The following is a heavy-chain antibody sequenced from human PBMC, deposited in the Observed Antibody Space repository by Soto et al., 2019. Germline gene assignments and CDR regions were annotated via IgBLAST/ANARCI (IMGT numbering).Heavy chain of an antibody. D-gene: IGHD5-12*01. V-gene: IGHV3-21*01. Sequence: GGSLRLSCAASGFTFSSYSMNWVRQAPGKGLEWVSSISSSSSYIYYADSVKGRFTISRDNAKNSLYLQMNSLRAEDTAVYYCAREDIVATDPFDIWGQGTMVTVSS. J-gene: IGHJ3*02. CDR2: ISSSSSYI. CDR3: AREDIVATDPFDI. CDR1: GFTFSSYS.